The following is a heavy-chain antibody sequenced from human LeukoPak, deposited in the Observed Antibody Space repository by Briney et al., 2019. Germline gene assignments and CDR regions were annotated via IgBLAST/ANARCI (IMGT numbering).Heavy chain of an antibody. CDR2: IYYSGST. D-gene: IGHD2-8*01. CDR1: GGSINSSSHY. J-gene: IGHJ4*02. CDR3: ARDDCTNGVCPTHSRDY. Sequence: PSETLSLTCTVSGGSINSSSHYWGWIRQPPGKGLEWIGSIYYSGSTYYNPSLKSRVTISVDTSKNQFSLKLSSVTAADTAVYYCARDDCTNGVCPTHSRDYWGQGTLVTVSS. V-gene: IGHV4-39*07.